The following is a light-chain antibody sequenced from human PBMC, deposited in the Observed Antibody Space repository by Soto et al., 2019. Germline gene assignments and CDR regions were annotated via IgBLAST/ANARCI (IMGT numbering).Light chain of an antibody. CDR3: QQRYNWPVT. V-gene: IGKV3-11*01. J-gene: IGKJ4*01. CDR1: QNVDTF. Sequence: DIVLTQSPGTVSLSPGERASLSCRASQNVDTFLAWYQQKPGQPPRLLMYDASRRITGVPARFSGSGSGTDFNLTITSLEPDDFAVYYCQQRYNWPVTFGAGTRVEI. CDR2: DAS.